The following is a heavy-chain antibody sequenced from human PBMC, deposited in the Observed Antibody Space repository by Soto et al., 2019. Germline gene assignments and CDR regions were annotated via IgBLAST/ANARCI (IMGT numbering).Heavy chain of an antibody. Sequence: GGSLRLSCAASGFTFSSYDMHWVRQATRKGLEWVSAIGTAGDTYYPGSVKGRFTISRENAKNSLYLQMNSLRAGDTAVYYCARGIYDSSGYLISYYFDYWGQGTLVTVSS. CDR1: GFTFSSYD. CDR2: IGTAGDT. CDR3: ARGIYDSSGYLISYYFDY. V-gene: IGHV3-13*01. J-gene: IGHJ4*02. D-gene: IGHD3-22*01.